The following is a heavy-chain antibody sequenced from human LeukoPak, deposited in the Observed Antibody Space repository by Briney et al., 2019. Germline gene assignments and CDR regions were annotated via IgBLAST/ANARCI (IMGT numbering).Heavy chain of an antibody. CDR2: ISSSSSYI. Sequence: GGSLRLSCAASGFTFSSYSMNWVRQAPGKGLESVSSISSSSSYIYYAGSVKGRFTISRDNAKNSLYLQMNSLRAEDTAVYYCAREDYGSGSYYIYYYYYMDVWGKGTTVTVSS. CDR1: GFTFSSYS. J-gene: IGHJ6*03. D-gene: IGHD3-10*01. V-gene: IGHV3-21*01. CDR3: AREDYGSGSYYIYYYYYMDV.